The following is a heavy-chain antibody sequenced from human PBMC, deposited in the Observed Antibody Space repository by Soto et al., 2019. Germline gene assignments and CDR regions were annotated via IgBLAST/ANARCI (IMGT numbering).Heavy chain of an antibody. V-gene: IGHV3-30*03. D-gene: IGHD1-26*01. J-gene: IGHJ4*02. Sequence: QVQLVESGGGVVQPGRSLRLSCAASGFTFSNYGMHWVRQAPGKGLEWVAVISYDGSNKYYADSVRGRFTISRDNSKNTLYVQMNSLRAEDTAGYYCARGSYYVIDYWGQGTLVTVSS. CDR3: ARGSYYVIDY. CDR1: GFTFSNYG. CDR2: ISYDGSNK.